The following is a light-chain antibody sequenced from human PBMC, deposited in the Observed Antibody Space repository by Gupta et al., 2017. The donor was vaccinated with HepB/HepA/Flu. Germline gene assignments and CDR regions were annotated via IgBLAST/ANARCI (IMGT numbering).Light chain of an antibody. CDR1: SSDVGSYNL. CDR2: EVS. Sequence: QSALPQPASVSGSPGQSITISCTGTSSDVGSYNLVSWYQQHPGTPPNLMIYEVSRRPAGVSSCFSASKSGTTASLTISELEEEDDAYYYCSSDAGSTFYVFGTGTKVTVL. J-gene: IGLJ1*01. CDR3: SSDAGSTFYV. V-gene: IGLV2-23*02.